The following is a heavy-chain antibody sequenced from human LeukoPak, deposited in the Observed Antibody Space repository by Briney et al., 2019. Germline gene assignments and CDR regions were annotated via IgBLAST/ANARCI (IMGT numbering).Heavy chain of an antibody. J-gene: IGHJ5*02. D-gene: IGHD3-22*01. Sequence: QSGGSLRLSCAASGFIFNNYGPIWVRQATGKGLEWGSAISNDGGGTNYADFVKGRFTISRDNSKNTLFLQMNSLRAEDTALYYCAKGSSGYFVDLWGQGTLVTVCS. V-gene: IGHV3-23*01. CDR3: AKGSSGYFVDL. CDR1: GFIFNNYG. CDR2: ISNDGGGT.